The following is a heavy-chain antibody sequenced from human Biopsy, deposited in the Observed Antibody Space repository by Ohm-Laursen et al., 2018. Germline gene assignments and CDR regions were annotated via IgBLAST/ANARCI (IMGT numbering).Heavy chain of an antibody. CDR3: ARESALAGDFDS. CDR2: ISNIGST. CDR1: GGSFSGYY. J-gene: IGHJ4*02. D-gene: IGHD6-19*01. Sequence: SETLSLTCAVSGGSFSGYYWSWIRQPPGKGLEWLGYISNIGSTNYNPSLKSRVTISVDTSKNHFSLKLTSVTAADTAVYYCARESALAGDFDSWGQGTLVTVSS. V-gene: IGHV4-59*01.